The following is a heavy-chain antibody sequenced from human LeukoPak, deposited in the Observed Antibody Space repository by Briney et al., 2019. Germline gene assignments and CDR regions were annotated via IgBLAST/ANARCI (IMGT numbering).Heavy chain of an antibody. D-gene: IGHD3-3*01. J-gene: IGHJ4*02. Sequence: GGSLRLSCAASGFTFDDYAMHWVRQAPGKGLEWVSGISWNSGSIGYADSVKGRFTISRDNAKNSLYLQMNSLRAEDTALYYCAKAASSYDFWSGYLLTGGGDYFDYWGQGTLVTVSS. CDR3: AKAASSYDFWSGYLLTGGGDYFDY. CDR1: GFTFDDYA. CDR2: ISWNSGSI. V-gene: IGHV3-9*01.